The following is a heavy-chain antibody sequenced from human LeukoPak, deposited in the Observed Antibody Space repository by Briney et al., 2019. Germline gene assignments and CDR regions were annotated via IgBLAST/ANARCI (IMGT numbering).Heavy chain of an antibody. CDR1: GASLSRSRYS. CDR3: ARLPTGYPNWVDP. Sequence: SETLSLTCTVSGASLSRSRYSWGWLRQPPGKGLAWIGTFHSNGNTYYNPSLKSRVTISVDSSKNQLSLNLGSLTAADTAVYYCARLPTGYPNWVDPWGQGTLVTVSS. D-gene: IGHD3-16*02. J-gene: IGHJ5*02. CDR2: FHSNGNT. V-gene: IGHV4-39*01.